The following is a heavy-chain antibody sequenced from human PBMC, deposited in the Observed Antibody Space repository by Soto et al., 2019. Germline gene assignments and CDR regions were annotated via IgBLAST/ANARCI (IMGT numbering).Heavy chain of an antibody. D-gene: IGHD1-1*01. V-gene: IGHV1-69*13. CDR2: IIPIFGTA. CDR3: ARVSGRARRYSWNDGYYYYYGMDV. Sequence: SVKVSCKASGGTFSSYAISWVRQAPGQGLEWMGGIIPIFGTANYAQKFQGRVTITADESTSTAYMELSSLRSEDTAVYYCARVSGRARRYSWNDGYYYYYGMDVWGQGTTVTVSS. CDR1: GGTFSSYA. J-gene: IGHJ6*02.